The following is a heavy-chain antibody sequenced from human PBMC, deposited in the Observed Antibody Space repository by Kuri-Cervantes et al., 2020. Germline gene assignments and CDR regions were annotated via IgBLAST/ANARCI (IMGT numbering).Heavy chain of an antibody. D-gene: IGHD6-19*01. CDR2: IYYSGST. V-gene: IGHV4-59*06. J-gene: IGHJ3*02. CDR3: AVGYSSGPLGAFDI. Sequence: SETLSLTCTVSGGSISSYYWSWIRQPAGKGLEWIGYIYYSGSTYYNPSLKSRVTISVDTSKNQFSLKLSSVTAADTAVYYCAVGYSSGPLGAFDIWGQGTMVTVSS. CDR1: GGSISSYY.